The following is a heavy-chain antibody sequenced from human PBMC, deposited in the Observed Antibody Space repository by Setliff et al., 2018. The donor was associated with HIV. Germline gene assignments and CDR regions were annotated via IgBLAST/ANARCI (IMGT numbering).Heavy chain of an antibody. CDR3: ARDRRYYDSSGYWCNWFDP. CDR1: GGPINSGSYY. V-gene: IGHV4-61*02. Sequence: LSLTCTVSGGPINSGSYYWSWIRQPAGKGLEWIGRIYSSGTTNYNPSLKRRVTISVDTSKNQFSLKLSAVTAADTAVYYCARDRRYYDSSGYWCNWFDPWGQGTLVTVSS. CDR2: IYSSGTT. D-gene: IGHD3-22*01. J-gene: IGHJ5*02.